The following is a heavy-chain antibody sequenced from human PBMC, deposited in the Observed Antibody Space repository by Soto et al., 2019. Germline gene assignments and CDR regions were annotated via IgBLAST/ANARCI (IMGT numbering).Heavy chain of an antibody. D-gene: IGHD2-2*01. Sequence: GGSLRLSCAASGFTFSDYYMSWIRQAPGKGLEWVSYISSSGSTIYYADSVKGRVTTSRDKDKNSRYLQMNSLRAEDTAVYYCARGALVVPAPFWNYMDVWGKGTTVTVSS. J-gene: IGHJ6*03. CDR1: GFTFSDYY. V-gene: IGHV3-11*01. CDR3: ARGALVVPAPFWNYMDV. CDR2: ISSSGSTI.